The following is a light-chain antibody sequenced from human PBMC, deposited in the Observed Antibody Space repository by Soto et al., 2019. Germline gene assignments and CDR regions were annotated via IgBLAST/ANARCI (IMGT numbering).Light chain of an antibody. CDR2: GAS. CDR3: QQYGSSQYT. V-gene: IGKV3-20*01. J-gene: IGKJ2*01. CDR1: QTVSTIY. Sequence: EIVLTQSPGTLSLSPGERATLSCRASQTVSTIYLAWYQQKPGQAPRLLIYGASSRATGIPDRFSGSGSGTDFTLTISRLEPADFAVYYCQQYGSSQYTFGQGTKLEIK.